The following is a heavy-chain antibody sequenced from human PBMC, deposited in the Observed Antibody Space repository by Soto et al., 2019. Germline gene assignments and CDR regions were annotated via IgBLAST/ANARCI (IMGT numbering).Heavy chain of an antibody. V-gene: IGHV3-74*01. CDR1: GFPFGPFW. CDR2: IHGDGYTT. J-gene: IGHJ3*02. CDR3: ARDRGNPDSFDI. D-gene: IGHD3-10*01. Sequence: GGSLRLTCAASGFPFGPFWMHWVRQAPGKGLEGVSHIHGDGYTTIYADSVKGRFTISRDNAKNTLYLQMNSLRAEDTAVYYCARDRGNPDSFDIWGQGTMVTVSS.